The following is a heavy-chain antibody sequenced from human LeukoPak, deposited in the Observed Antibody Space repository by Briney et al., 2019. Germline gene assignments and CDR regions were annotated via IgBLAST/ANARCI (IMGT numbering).Heavy chain of an antibody. J-gene: IGHJ6*04. Sequence: PGGSLRLPCAPSGFTFSTFGMNWVRQAPGKGLEWVSLNHDDGSQKYYADSMKGLFTISRDNSENSVSLQMSSLRSVDTAVYYWARALVNSMDVWGKGTTVTVSS. D-gene: IGHD5-24*01. CDR2: NHDDGSQK. V-gene: IGHV3-30*02. CDR1: GFTFSTFG. CDR3: ARALVNSMDV.